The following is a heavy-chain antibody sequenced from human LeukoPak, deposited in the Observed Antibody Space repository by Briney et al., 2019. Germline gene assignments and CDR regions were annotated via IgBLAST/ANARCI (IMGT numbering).Heavy chain of an antibody. J-gene: IGHJ4*02. Sequence: ALVKVSCKASSYTFTNYGISWVRQAPGQGLEWMGIINPSGGSTSYAQKFQGRVTMTRDMSTSTVYMELSSLRSEDTAVYYCARLPLGVVVTATPAWGQGTLVTVSS. CDR3: ARLPLGVVVTATPA. CDR2: INPSGGST. D-gene: IGHD2-21*02. V-gene: IGHV1-46*01. CDR1: SYTFTNYG.